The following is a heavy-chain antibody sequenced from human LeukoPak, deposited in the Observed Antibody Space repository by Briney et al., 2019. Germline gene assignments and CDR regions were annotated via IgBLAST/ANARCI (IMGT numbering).Heavy chain of an antibody. Sequence: GGSLRLSCAASGFTFSSYAMHWVRQAPGKGLEWVAVISYDGSNKYYADSVKGRFTTSRDNSKNTLYLQMNSLRAEDTAVYYCARDWIQSSWYGTPLGYWGQGTLVTVSS. CDR1: GFTFSSYA. J-gene: IGHJ4*02. V-gene: IGHV3-30*04. CDR2: ISYDGSNK. CDR3: ARDWIQSSWYGTPLGY. D-gene: IGHD6-13*01.